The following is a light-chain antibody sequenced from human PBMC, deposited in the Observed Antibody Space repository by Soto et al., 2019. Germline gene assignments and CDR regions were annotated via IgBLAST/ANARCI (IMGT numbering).Light chain of an antibody. CDR2: TIN. CDR3: ASWDDSLNGVV. V-gene: IGLV1-44*01. Sequence: QSVLTQPPSASGTPGQRVTISCSGSRTNIGSNTVNWYQQFPGTATKLLIYTINQRPSGIPDRFSGSRSGTSASLAISGLQSEDEANYYCASWDDSLNGVVFGGGTKLTVL. CDR1: RTNIGSNT. J-gene: IGLJ2*01.